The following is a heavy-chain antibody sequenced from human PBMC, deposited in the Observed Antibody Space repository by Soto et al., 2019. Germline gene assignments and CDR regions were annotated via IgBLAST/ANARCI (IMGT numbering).Heavy chain of an antibody. CDR3: ARYPTTDVLPVFEY. J-gene: IGHJ4*02. V-gene: IGHV4-59*01. CDR2: IYYSGST. D-gene: IGHD2-2*01. Sequence: LSLTCTVSGGSTSSYYWSWIRQPPGKGLEWIGYIYYSGSTNYNPSLKSRVTISVDTSKNQFSLKLSSVTAADTAVYYCARYPTTDVLPVFEYWGQGTLVTVSS. CDR1: GGSTSSYY.